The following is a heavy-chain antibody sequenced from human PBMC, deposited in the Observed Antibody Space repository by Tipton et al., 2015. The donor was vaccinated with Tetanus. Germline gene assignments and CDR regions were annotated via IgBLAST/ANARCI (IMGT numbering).Heavy chain of an antibody. CDR2: IFYTGST. V-gene: IGHV4-59*03. D-gene: IGHD3-3*01. Sequence: TLSLTCTVSGGSISSYNWSWIRQPPGKGLEWIGYIFYTGSTNYNPSFKSRVTMSVDTSKNQLSLKLDSVTSADTAVYYCATESLVFRRLLDWGPGILVIVSS. CDR1: GGSISSYN. J-gene: IGHJ4*02. CDR3: ATESLVFRRLLD.